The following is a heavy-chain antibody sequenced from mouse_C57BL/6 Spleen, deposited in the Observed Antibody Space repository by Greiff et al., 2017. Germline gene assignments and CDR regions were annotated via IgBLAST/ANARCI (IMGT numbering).Heavy chain of an antibody. CDR1: GYTFTSYW. CDR2: IDPSDSYT. CDR3: ARSDLPYFDY. D-gene: IGHD2-1*01. V-gene: IGHV1-69*01. J-gene: IGHJ2*01. Sequence: QVQLKQPGAELVMPGASVKLSCKASGYTFTSYWMHWVKQRPGQGLEWIGEIDPSDSYTNYNQKFKGKSTLTVDKSSSTAYMQLSSLTSEDSAVYYCARSDLPYFDYWGQGTTLTVSS.